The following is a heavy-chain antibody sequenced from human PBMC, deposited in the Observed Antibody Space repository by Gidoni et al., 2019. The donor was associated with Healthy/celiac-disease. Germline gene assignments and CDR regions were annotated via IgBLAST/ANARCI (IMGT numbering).Heavy chain of an antibody. V-gene: IGHV3-48*01. Sequence: EVQLVESGGGLVQPGGSLRLSCAASGFTFSSYSMNWVRPAPGKGLEWVSYISSSSSTIYYADSVKGRFTISRDNAKNSLYLQMNSLRAEDTAVYYCAMVRGVGFDYWGQGTLVTVSS. CDR1: GFTFSSYS. D-gene: IGHD3-10*01. CDR2: ISSSSSTI. CDR3: AMVRGVGFDY. J-gene: IGHJ4*02.